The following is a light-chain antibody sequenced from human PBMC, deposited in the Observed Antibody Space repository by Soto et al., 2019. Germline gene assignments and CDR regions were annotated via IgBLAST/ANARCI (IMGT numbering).Light chain of an antibody. CDR2: TAS. J-gene: IGKJ3*01. Sequence: DIQLTQSPASVSAAVGDRINISCRASQPIKTWLAWYQQKPGKGPKLLIYTASTLETGVPSRFSGSGSGTDFTLTIISLQPEDAAIYSCQQAASFPFTFGPGAKV. CDR1: QPIKTW. V-gene: IGKV1-12*02. CDR3: QQAASFPFT.